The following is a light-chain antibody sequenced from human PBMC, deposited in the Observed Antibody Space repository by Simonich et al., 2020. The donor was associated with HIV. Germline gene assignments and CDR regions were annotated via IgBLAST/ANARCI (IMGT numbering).Light chain of an antibody. V-gene: IGLV3-10*01. J-gene: IGLJ3*02. CDR3: YSTDSSGNHWV. CDR2: EDS. Sequence: SYELTQPPSVAVSPGQTARITCSGDALPKKCAYGYQQKSCQAPVLVIYEDSKRPSGIPERFSGSSSGTMATLTISGDQVEDEADYYCYSTDSSGNHWVFGGGTKLTVL. CDR1: ALPKKC.